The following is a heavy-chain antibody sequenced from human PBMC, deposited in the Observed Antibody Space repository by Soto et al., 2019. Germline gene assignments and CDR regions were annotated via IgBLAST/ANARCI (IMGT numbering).Heavy chain of an antibody. J-gene: IGHJ4*02. V-gene: IGHV3-21*01. CDR3: ARSKYGSGSFDY. CDR2: ISSSSSYI. Sequence: PVGSLRLSCAASGLTCRSYSMNWVRQDPGKGLEWVSSISSSSSYIYYADSVKGRFTISRDNAKNSLYLQMNSLRAEVTAVYYCARSKYGSGSFDYWGQGTLVTVSS. D-gene: IGHD3-10*01. CDR1: GLTCRSYS.